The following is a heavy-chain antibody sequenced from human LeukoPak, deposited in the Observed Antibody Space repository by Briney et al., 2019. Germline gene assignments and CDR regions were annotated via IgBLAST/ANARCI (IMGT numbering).Heavy chain of an antibody. CDR2: ISGSGVST. Sequence: GGSLRLSCAASGFTFSSYAMSWVRQASGKGLEWVSVISGSGVSTYYADSVKGRFTISRDDSKNTLYLQMNSLRAEDTAVYYCAKEIFPRVRVLIAALDYWGQGTLVTVSS. D-gene: IGHD3-3*01. J-gene: IGHJ4*02. CDR1: GFTFSSYA. CDR3: AKEIFPRVRVLIAALDY. V-gene: IGHV3-23*01.